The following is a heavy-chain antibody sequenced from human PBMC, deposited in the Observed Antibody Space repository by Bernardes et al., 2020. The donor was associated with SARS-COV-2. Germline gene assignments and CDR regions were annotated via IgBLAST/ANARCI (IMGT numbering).Heavy chain of an antibody. CDR1: GFTFRNYA. CDR3: TKHYYSRFEEYFDY. J-gene: IGHJ4*02. CDR2: ISGAGGST. V-gene: IGHV3-23*01. Sequence: VGSLILSCATSGFTFRNYAMTWVRQAPGQGLEWVSTISGAGGSTFYADSLKGRVTISRDNSKDTLYLQMSSLRAEDTALYFCTKHYYSRFEEYFDYWGRGTLVTVSS. D-gene: IGHD3-22*01.